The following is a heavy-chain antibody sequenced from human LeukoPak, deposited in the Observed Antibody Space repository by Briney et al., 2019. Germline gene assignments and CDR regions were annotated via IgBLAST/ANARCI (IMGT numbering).Heavy chain of an antibody. D-gene: IGHD2-2*01. CDR2: IIPIFGTA. CDR3: ARDRGEPAVPPSGAFDS. CDR1: GDTFSGYA. J-gene: IGHJ3*02. Sequence: SVKVSCKASGDTFSGYAISWVRQAPGQGLEWMGGIIPIFGTANYAQKFQGRVTITADESTSTAYMELSSLRSEDTAVYYCARDRGEPAVPPSGAFDSWGQGTMVTVSS. V-gene: IGHV1-69*13.